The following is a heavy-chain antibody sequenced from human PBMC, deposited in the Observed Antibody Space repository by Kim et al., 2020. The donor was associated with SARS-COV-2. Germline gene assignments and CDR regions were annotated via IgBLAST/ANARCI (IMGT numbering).Heavy chain of an antibody. V-gene: IGHV1-18*01. CDR1: GYTFTSYG. CDR3: ARDQGGVVVVVAATRSDYYYYYGMDV. CDR2: ISAYNGNT. D-gene: IGHD2-15*01. J-gene: IGHJ6*02. Sequence: ASVKVSCKASGYTFTSYGISWVRQAPGQGLEWMGWISAYNGNTNYAQKLQGRVTMTTDTSTSTAYMELRSLRSNDTAVYYCARDQGGVVVVVAATRSDYYYYYGMDVWGQGTTVTVSS.